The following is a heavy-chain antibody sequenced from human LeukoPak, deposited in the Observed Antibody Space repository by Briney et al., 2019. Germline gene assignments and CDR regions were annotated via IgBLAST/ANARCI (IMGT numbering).Heavy chain of an antibody. J-gene: IGHJ4*02. D-gene: IGHD3-22*01. CDR1: GGSISSYY. V-gene: IGHV4-59*08. CDR3: ARHRGGGYYYY. CDR2: IYYSGST. Sequence: SETLSLTFTVSGGSISSYYWSWIRQPPGKGLEWIGYIYYSGSTNYNPSLKSRVTISVDTSKNQFSLKLSSVTAADTAVYYCARHRGGGYYYYWGQGTLVTVSS.